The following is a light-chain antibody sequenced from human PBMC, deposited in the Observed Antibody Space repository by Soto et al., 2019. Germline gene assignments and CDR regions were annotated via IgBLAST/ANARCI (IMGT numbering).Light chain of an antibody. Sequence: QPVLTQSPSASASLGASVKLTCTLSSGHSSYPIAWHQQQPEKGPRYLMKVNSDGSHNKGDGIPDRFSGSSSGAERYLTISSLQSEDEADYYCQTWATGIRIFGGGTKLTVL. J-gene: IGLJ2*01. CDR1: SGHSSYP. V-gene: IGLV4-69*01. CDR3: QTWATGIRI. CDR2: VNSDGSH.